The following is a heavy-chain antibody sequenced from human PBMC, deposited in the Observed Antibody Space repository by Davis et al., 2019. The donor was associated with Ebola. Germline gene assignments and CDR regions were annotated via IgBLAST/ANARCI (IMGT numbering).Heavy chain of an antibody. CDR1: GFTFSGYA. CDR3: ATQKSWYQPLGDY. Sequence: PGGSLRLSCAASGFTFSGYAMYWVRQAPGKGLEWVAVTSDDESRKFYADSVKGRFTMFRDSSRNTLYLQMSSLRPEDTAVYYCATQKSWYQPLGDYWGQGTLVTVSS. D-gene: IGHD2-2*01. J-gene: IGHJ4*02. V-gene: IGHV3-30-3*01. CDR2: TSDDESRK.